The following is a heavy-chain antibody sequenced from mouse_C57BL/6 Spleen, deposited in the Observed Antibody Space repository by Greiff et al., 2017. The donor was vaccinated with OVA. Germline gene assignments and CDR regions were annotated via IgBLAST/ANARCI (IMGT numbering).Heavy chain of an antibody. CDR2: IYPGSGST. CDR3: ARDDYDGYAMDY. CDR1: GYTFTSYW. J-gene: IGHJ4*01. V-gene: IGHV1-55*01. Sequence: QVQLKQPGAELVKPGASVKMSCTASGYTFTSYWITWVKQRPGQGLEWIGDIYPGSGSTNYTEQFKSKATLTLDTSSSTAYMQLSSLTSEDSAVYYCARDDYDGYAMDYWGQGTSVTVSS. D-gene: IGHD2-4*01.